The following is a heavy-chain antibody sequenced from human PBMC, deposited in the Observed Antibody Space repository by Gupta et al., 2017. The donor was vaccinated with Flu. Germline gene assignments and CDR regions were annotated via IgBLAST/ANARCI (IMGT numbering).Heavy chain of an antibody. V-gene: IGHV4-59*08. CDR2: YSGST. CDR3: ARFEYSSSWGRGGYMDV. J-gene: IGHJ6*03. Sequence: YSGSTNYNPSLKSRVTISVDTSKNQFSLKLSSVTAADTAVYYCARFEYSSSWGRGGYMDVWGKGTTVTVSS. D-gene: IGHD6-6*01.